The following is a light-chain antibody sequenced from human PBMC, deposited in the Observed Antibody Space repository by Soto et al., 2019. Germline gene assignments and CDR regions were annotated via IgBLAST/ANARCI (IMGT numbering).Light chain of an antibody. Sequence: EIVLTQSPGTLSLSPGERATLSCRASQSLSSTYLAWYQQKPGQAPRLLIYGASSRATGIPDRFSGSGSGTDFALTISRLEPEDFAVYSCQHYGTSLRTFGQGTKVEIK. CDR3: QHYGTSLRT. CDR1: QSLSSTY. CDR2: GAS. V-gene: IGKV3-20*01. J-gene: IGKJ1*01.